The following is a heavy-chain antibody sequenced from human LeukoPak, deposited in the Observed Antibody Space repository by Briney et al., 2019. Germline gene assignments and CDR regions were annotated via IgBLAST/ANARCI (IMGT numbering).Heavy chain of an antibody. J-gene: IGHJ5*02. CDR2: IYTSGST. Sequence: SETLSLTCTVSGGSISSYYWSWIRQPAGKGLEWIGRIYTSGSTNYNPSLKSRVTMSVDTSKNQFSLKLSSVTAADTAVYYCARGDFWSGYLNRFDPWGQGTLVTVSS. D-gene: IGHD3-3*01. CDR3: ARGDFWSGYLNRFDP. V-gene: IGHV4-4*07. CDR1: GGSISSYY.